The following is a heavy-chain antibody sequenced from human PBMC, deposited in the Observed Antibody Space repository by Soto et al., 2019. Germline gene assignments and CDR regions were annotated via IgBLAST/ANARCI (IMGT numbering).Heavy chain of an antibody. V-gene: IGHV4-34*01. CDR1: GGSFSGYY. CDR3: ARVWLVGAVAGKNWFDP. Sequence: QVQLQQWGAGLLKPSETLSLTCAVYGGSFSGYYWSWIRQPPGKGLEWIGEINHSGSTNYNPSLKSRVILSVDTSKNQFSLKLSSVTAADTAVYYCARVWLVGAVAGKNWFDPWGQGTLVTVSA. CDR2: INHSGST. J-gene: IGHJ5*02. D-gene: IGHD6-19*01.